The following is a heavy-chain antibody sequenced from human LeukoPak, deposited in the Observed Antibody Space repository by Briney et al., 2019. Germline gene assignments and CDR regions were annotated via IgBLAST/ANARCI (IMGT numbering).Heavy chain of an antibody. Sequence: PGGSLRLSCSASGFTFSSYAMHWVRQAPGKGLEYVSAISSNGGSTYYADSVKGRFTISRDNPKNTLYLQMSSLRAEDTAVYYCVRVGSLNWFDPWGQGTLVTVSS. CDR3: VRVGSLNWFDP. V-gene: IGHV3-64D*06. CDR2: ISSNGGST. J-gene: IGHJ5*02. CDR1: GFTFSSYA. D-gene: IGHD3-10*01.